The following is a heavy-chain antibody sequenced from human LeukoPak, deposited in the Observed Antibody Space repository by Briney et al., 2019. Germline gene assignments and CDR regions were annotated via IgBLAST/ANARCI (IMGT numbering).Heavy chain of an antibody. CDR1: GGSISSCY. CDR3: ARVGPTKMATVYYFDY. J-gene: IGHJ4*02. Sequence: SETLSLTCTVSGGSISSCYWSWIRQPPGKGLEWIGYIYYSGSTNCNPSLKSRVTISVDTSKNQFSLKLSSVTAADTAVYYCARVGPTKMATVYYFDYWGQGTLVTVSS. CDR2: IYYSGST. D-gene: IGHD5-24*01. V-gene: IGHV4-59*01.